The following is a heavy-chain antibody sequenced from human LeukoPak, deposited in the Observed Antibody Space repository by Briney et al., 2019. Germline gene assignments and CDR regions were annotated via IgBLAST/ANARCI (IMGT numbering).Heavy chain of an antibody. CDR2: ISYDGSNK. Sequence: GGSLRLSCAACGFTFSSYAMHWVRQAPGKGLEWVAVISYDGSNKYYADSVKGRFTISRDNSKNTLYLQMNRLRAEDTAVYYCARSFYDFWSGLGEFDYRGQGTLVTVSS. V-gene: IGHV3-30*04. D-gene: IGHD3-3*01. CDR3: ARSFYDFWSGLGEFDY. CDR1: GFTFSSYA. J-gene: IGHJ4*02.